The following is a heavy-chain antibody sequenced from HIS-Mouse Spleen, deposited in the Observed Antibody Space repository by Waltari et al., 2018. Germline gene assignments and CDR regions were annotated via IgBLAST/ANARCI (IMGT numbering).Heavy chain of an antibody. CDR2: ISYDGSNK. CDR1: GFTFSSYA. Sequence: GGGVVQPGRSLRLSCAASGFTFSSYAMHWVRQAPGKGLEWVAVISYDGSNKYYADSVKGRFTISRDNSKNTLYLQMNSLRAEDTAVYYCARRGYCSGGSCYYFDYWGQGTLVTVSS. CDR3: ARRGYCSGGSCYYFDY. J-gene: IGHJ4*02. D-gene: IGHD2-15*01. V-gene: IGHV3-30-3*01.